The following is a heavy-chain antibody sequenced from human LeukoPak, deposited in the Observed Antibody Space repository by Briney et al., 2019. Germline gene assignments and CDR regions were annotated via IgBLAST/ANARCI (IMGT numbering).Heavy chain of an antibody. CDR3: ARHGGISGVGSTEDY. Sequence: SETLSLTCTVSGDSISSSTYYWGWIRQPPGKGLEWIGSIHNAGSTYYNPSLKSRVSISVDTSKAHFSLKLRSATAVDTAVYYCARHGGISGVGSTEDYWGQGTLVTVSS. D-gene: IGHD1-26*01. CDR1: GDSISSSTYY. V-gene: IGHV4-39*01. CDR2: IHNAGST. J-gene: IGHJ4*02.